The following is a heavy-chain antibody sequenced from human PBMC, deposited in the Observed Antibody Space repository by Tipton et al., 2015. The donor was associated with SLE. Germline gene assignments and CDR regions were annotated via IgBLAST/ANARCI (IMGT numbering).Heavy chain of an antibody. CDR1: GYSFTSYW. CDR2: IYPADSDT. Sequence: QLVQSGAEVKKPGESLKISCKGSGYSFTSYWIGWVRQIPGKGLEWMGIIYPADSDTRYSPSFQGQVTISADKSITTAYLQWSSLKASDTAMYYCARLGSSSWYRDYFDYWGQGTLVTVSS. CDR3: ARLGSSSWYRDYFDY. V-gene: IGHV5-51*03. D-gene: IGHD6-13*01. J-gene: IGHJ4*02.